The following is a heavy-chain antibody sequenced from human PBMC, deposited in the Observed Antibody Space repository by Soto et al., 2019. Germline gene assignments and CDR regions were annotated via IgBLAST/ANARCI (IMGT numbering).Heavy chain of an antibody. V-gene: IGHV3-21*04. CDR1: GFTFSNSI. CDR3: AKGWLVPYDP. CDR2: ISGSSDFL. D-gene: IGHD3-22*01. J-gene: IGHJ5*02. Sequence: EVQLVESGGGLVKPGGSLRLSCAASGFTFSNSIINWVRQAPGQGLEWVSSISGSSDFLYYADSVKGRFTISRDNSKNTLYLQMNSLRAEDTAVYYCAKGWLVPYDPWGQGTLVTVSS.